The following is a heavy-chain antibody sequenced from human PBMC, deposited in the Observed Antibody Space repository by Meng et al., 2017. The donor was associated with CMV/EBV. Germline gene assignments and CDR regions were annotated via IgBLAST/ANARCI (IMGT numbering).Heavy chain of an antibody. CDR3: ARDPPGESYYFDY. V-gene: IGHV4-39*07. Sequence: GSLRLSCTVSGGSISSSSYYWGWIRQPQGKGLEWIGSIYYSGSTYYNPSLKSRVTISVDTSKNQFSLKLSSVTAADTAVYYCARDPPGESYYFDYWGQGTLVTVSS. D-gene: IGHD4-17*01. J-gene: IGHJ4*02. CDR2: IYYSGST. CDR1: GGSISSSSYY.